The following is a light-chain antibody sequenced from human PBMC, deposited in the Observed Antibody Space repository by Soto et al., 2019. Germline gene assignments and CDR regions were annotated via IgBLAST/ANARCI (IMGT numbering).Light chain of an antibody. CDR1: SSDITTYNY. V-gene: IGLV2-14*01. CDR2: EVI. Sequence: QSVLTQPASVSGSPGQSITISCTAISSDITTYNYLSWYQHHPGKAPKLIIYEVINRPSGVSNRFSGSKSGNTASLTSSGLQAEDEADYYCSSYPGTTGVCGGGTKLTLL. J-gene: IGLJ3*02. CDR3: SSYPGTTGV.